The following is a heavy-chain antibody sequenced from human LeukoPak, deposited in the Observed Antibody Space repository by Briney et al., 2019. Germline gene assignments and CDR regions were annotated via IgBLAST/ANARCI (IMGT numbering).Heavy chain of an antibody. CDR2: ISSDGSST. V-gene: IGHV3-74*03. D-gene: IGHD3/OR15-3a*01. CDR1: GFTFRNHW. CDR3: VRDQDWAFDY. Sequence: GGSLRLSCAASGFTFRNHWMHWVRQTPGKGLVWVSRISSDGSSTTYADSVKGRFTISRDNAKNSLYLQMNSLRAEDTALYYCVRDQDWAFDYWGQGTLVTVPS. J-gene: IGHJ4*02.